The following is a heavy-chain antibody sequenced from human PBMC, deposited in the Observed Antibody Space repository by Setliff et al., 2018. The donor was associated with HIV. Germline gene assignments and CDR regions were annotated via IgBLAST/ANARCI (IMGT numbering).Heavy chain of an antibody. Sequence: SETLSLTCTVSGGSISSSGNYWTWIRQRPGKGLEWIGYIYYTGSTYYHPSFKSRVLISVDTSNNLFSLSLRSVTAADTAVYYCARDLSPYGSGDPYYYYGMDVWGQGTTVTVSS. CDR3: ARDLSPYGSGDPYYYYGMDV. V-gene: IGHV4-31*03. J-gene: IGHJ6*02. CDR1: GGSISSSGNY. CDR2: IYYTGST. D-gene: IGHD3-10*01.